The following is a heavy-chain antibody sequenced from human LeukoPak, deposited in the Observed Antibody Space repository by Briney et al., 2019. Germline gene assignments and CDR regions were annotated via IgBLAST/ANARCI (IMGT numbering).Heavy chain of an antibody. CDR2: ISVYNGNT. J-gene: IGHJ6*03. D-gene: IGHD2-15*01. CDR3: ARVVARPYYYYYMDV. V-gene: IGHV1-18*01. Sequence: ASVKVSCKASSYTFTSYGISWVRQAPGQGLEWMGWISVYNGNTNYAQKPQGRVTMTTDTSTSTAYMELRSLRSDDTAVYYCARVVARPYYYYYMDVWGKGTTVTVSS. CDR1: SYTFTSYG.